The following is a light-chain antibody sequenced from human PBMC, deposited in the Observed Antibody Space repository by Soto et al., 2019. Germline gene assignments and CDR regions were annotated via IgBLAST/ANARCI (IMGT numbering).Light chain of an antibody. CDR1: QSVSSSY. Sequence: EIVLTQSPGTLSLSPGERATLSCRASQSVSSSYLAWYQQKPGQAPRLLIYGASSRATDIPDRFSGSGSGTDFTLTISRLEPEDFAVYYCQQYGSSLNFGGGTKVDIK. V-gene: IGKV3-20*01. CDR2: GAS. J-gene: IGKJ4*01. CDR3: QQYGSSLN.